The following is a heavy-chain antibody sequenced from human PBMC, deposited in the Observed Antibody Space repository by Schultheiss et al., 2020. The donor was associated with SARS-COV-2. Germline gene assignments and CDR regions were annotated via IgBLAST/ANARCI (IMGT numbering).Heavy chain of an antibody. CDR2: ISATGDIR. J-gene: IGHJ4*02. Sequence: GGSLRLSCAGSGFPFNTYAMAWVRQLSGGGLQWVSSISATGDIRYYADSVKGRFTISRDNSKNTLFLQMNRLRVEDTALYYCAKDQLGYDWNDVPPYYFDYWGQGILVTVSS. V-gene: IGHV3-23*01. CDR1: GFPFNTYA. D-gene: IGHD1-1*01. CDR3: AKDQLGYDWNDVPPYYFDY.